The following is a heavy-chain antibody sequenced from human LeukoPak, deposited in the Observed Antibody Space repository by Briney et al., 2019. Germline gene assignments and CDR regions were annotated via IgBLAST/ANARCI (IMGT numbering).Heavy chain of an antibody. CDR2: IQSSGST. V-gene: IGHV4-4*07. CDR3: ARDGGSGWYNY. CDR1: GGSISTYY. J-gene: IGHJ4*02. Sequence: SETLSLTCTVSGGSISTYYWNWIRQPAEKGLEWIGRIQSSGSTNYNPSLKSRVTMSVDTSKNQFSLKLSSVTAADTAVCYCARDGGSGWYNYWGQGTLVTVSS. D-gene: IGHD6-19*01.